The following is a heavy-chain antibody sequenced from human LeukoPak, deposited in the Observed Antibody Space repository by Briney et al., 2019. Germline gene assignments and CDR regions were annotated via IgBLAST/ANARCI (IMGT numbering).Heavy chain of an antibody. V-gene: IGHV3-11*01. J-gene: IGHJ3*02. CDR2: ISRSGSTR. CDR3: ARTAYYYDSSGYDDAFDI. D-gene: IGHD3-22*01. CDR1: GFTFSDYY. Sequence: GGSLRLSCAASGFTFSDYYMSWIRQAPGKGLEWVSHISRSGSTRYYADSLKGRFTISRDNAKNSLYLQMNSLRAEDTAVYYCARTAYYYDSSGYDDAFDIWGQGTMVAVSS.